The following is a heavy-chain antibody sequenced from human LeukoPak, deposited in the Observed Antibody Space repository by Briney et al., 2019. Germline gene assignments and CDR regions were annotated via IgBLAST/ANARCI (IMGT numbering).Heavy chain of an antibody. CDR3: ARAGRLGLWFGELFRSYYYYYMDV. V-gene: IGHV1-8*01. D-gene: IGHD3-10*01. CDR1: GYTFTSYD. CDR2: MNPNSGNT. Sequence: ASVKVSCKASGYTFTSYDINWARQATGQGVEWMGWMNPNSGNTGYAQKFQGRVTMTRNTSISTAYMELSSLRSEDTAVYYCARAGRLGLWFGELFRSYYYYYMDVWGKGTTVTISS. J-gene: IGHJ6*03.